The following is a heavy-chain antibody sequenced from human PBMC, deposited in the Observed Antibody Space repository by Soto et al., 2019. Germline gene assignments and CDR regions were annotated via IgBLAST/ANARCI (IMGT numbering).Heavy chain of an antibody. CDR3: ARDRNRLLKAFDI. J-gene: IGHJ3*02. CDR2: ISSSSSTI. Sequence: GGSLRLSCAASGFTFSSYSMNWVRQAPGKGLEWVSYISSSSSTIYYADSVKGRFTISRDNAKNSLYLQMNSLRAEDTAVYYCARDRNRLLKAFDIGGQGTMVTVSS. D-gene: IGHD5-18*01. CDR1: GFTFSSYS. V-gene: IGHV3-48*01.